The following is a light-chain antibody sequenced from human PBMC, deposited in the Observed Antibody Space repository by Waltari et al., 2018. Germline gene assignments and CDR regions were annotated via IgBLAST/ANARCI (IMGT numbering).Light chain of an antibody. CDR1: SSDVGGYNY. Sequence: QSALTQPPSASGSPGQSVTISCTGTSSDVGGYNYVSWYQQHPGKAPKLMIYEVSKRPSGVPDRFSGSKSGNTASLTVSGLQAEDEADYYCSSYAGSNSWVCGGGTKLTVL. CDR2: EVS. CDR3: SSYAGSNSWV. V-gene: IGLV2-8*01. J-gene: IGLJ3*02.